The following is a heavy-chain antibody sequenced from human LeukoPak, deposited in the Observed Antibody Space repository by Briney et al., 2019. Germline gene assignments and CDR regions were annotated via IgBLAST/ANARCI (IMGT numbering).Heavy chain of an antibody. J-gene: IGHJ4*02. CDR3: ARIPIVLITSGGY. Sequence: GGSLRLSCVASGFTFSTFAMNWVRQAPGKGLEWLSVIYSSGSTYYADSVKGRFTISRDNSKNTLYLQMNSLRAEDTAVYYCARIPIVLITSGGYWGQGTLVTVSS. CDR2: IYSSGST. V-gene: IGHV3-23*05. CDR1: GFTFSTFA. D-gene: IGHD3-22*01.